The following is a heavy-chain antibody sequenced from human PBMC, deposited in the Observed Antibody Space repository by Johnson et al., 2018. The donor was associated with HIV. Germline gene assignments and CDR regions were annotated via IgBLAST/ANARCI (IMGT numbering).Heavy chain of an antibody. V-gene: IGHV3-30*18. CDR1: GFTVSSNY. Sequence: QVQLVESGGGLVQPGGSLRLSCTASGFTVSSNYMSWVRQAPGKWLEWVAVISYDGSNKYYADSVKGRFTISRDNSKNTLYLQMNSLRAEDTAVYYCAKVNRREQWLAGGGAFDIWGQGTMVTVSS. CDR2: ISYDGSNK. J-gene: IGHJ3*02. D-gene: IGHD6-19*01. CDR3: AKVNRREQWLAGGGAFDI.